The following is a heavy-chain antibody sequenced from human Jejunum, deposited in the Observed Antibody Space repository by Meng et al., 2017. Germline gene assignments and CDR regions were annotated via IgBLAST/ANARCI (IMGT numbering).Heavy chain of an antibody. V-gene: IGHV4-61*02. CDR1: GGSISSGSYY. D-gene: IGHD4-23*01. CDR2: IYTSGST. Sequence: SETLSLTCTVSGGSISSGSYYWSWIRQPAGKGLEWIGRIYTSGSTNYNPSLKSRVTISVDTSKNQFSLKLSSVTAADTAVYYCARDGYYGGNSVVHDAFDIWGQGKMVTVSS. CDR3: ARDGYYGGNSVVHDAFDI. J-gene: IGHJ3*02.